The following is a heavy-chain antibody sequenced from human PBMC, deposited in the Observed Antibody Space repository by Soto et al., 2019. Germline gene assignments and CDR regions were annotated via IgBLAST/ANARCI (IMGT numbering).Heavy chain of an antibody. D-gene: IGHD1-1*01. Sequence: QVQLVESGGGVVQPGRSLRLSCAASGFTFSSYGMHWVRQAPGKGLEWVAVIWYDGSNKYYADSVKGRFTISRDNSKNTLDLQMNSLRAEDTAVYYCARDRTHGYFDYWGPGTLVTVSS. J-gene: IGHJ4*02. V-gene: IGHV3-33*01. CDR2: IWYDGSNK. CDR1: GFTFSSYG. CDR3: ARDRTHGYFDY.